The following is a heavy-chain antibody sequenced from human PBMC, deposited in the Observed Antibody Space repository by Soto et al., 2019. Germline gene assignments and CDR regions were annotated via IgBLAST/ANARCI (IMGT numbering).Heavy chain of an antibody. V-gene: IGHV3-74*01. D-gene: IGHD2-2*01. Sequence: PGGSLRLSCAASGFTFSTYLMHWIRLVPGKGLERLSRMNSDVSHTYYADSVKGRFTISRDNAKNTLHLEMNSLRAEDTAVYYCVRDGHSITTICYGSWFDPWGQGT. J-gene: IGHJ5*02. CDR3: VRDGHSITTICYGSWFDP. CDR1: GFTFSTYL. CDR2: MNSDVSHT.